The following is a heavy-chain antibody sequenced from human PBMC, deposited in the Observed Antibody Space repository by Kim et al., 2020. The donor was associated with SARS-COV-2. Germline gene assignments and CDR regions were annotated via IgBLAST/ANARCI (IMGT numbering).Heavy chain of an antibody. D-gene: IGHD1-26*01. J-gene: IGHJ4*02. Sequence: EPVKGRFTSSRDNAKNSLYLQMNSLRAEDTALYYCAKGTILGGSYSSFDYWGQGTLVTVSS. CDR3: AKGTILGGSYSSFDY. V-gene: IGHV3-9*01.